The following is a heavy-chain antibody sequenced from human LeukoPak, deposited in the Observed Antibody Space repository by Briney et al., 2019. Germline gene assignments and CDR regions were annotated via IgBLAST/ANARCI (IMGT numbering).Heavy chain of an antibody. Sequence: PGGSLRLSCAASGFSFSSYGIHWVRQAPGKGLEWVAVIGYDGSNKYYADSVKGRFTISRDNSKNTLYLQMNSLRTEDTAVYFCAKEIYYDGSAFFDYWGQGTLVTVSA. CDR1: GFSFSSYG. J-gene: IGHJ4*02. V-gene: IGHV3-30*18. CDR2: IGYDGSNK. CDR3: AKEIYYDGSAFFDY. D-gene: IGHD3-22*01.